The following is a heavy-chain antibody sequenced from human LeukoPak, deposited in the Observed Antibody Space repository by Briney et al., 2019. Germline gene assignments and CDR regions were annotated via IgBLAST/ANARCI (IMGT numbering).Heavy chain of an antibody. CDR1: GGTFSSYT. Sequence: SVKVSCKASGGTFSSYTISWVRQAPGQGLEWMGRIIPILGIANYAQKFQGRVTITADKSTSTAYMELSSLRSEDTAVYYCARSEGSYYFDYWGQGTLVTVSS. J-gene: IGHJ4*02. CDR3: ARSEGSYYFDY. CDR2: IIPILGIA. V-gene: IGHV1-69*02.